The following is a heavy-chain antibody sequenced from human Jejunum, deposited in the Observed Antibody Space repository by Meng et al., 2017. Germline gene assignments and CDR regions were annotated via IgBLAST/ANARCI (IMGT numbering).Heavy chain of an antibody. Sequence: GGSLRLSCAASGFTFTDAWMSWVRQAPGKGLEWVARIKGKADGGATHYAASVAGRFTISRDDSKNTLFLQMNNLETEDTAVYFCTTDRRYGVAPQFDYWGQGELVTVSS. V-gene: IGHV3-15*01. CDR1: GFTFTDAW. CDR2: IKGKADGGAT. D-gene: IGHD3-3*01. J-gene: IGHJ4*02. CDR3: TTDRRYGVAPQFDY.